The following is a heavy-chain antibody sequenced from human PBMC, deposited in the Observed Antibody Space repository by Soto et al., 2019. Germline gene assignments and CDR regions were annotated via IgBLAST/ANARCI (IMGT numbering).Heavy chain of an antibody. CDR1: GHSIIIDNW. J-gene: IGHJ4*02. D-gene: IGHD6-25*01. Sequence: SDILPPPCPVPGHSIIIDNWWRWVRQAPGKGLEWIGEIHHSGNSNYNPSLKSRVIISVDRSKNQFSLNLSSVTDADTAVYFCARGERQQQRDFWGQ. V-gene: IGHV4-4*02. CDR2: IHHSGNS. CDR3: ARGERQQQRDF.